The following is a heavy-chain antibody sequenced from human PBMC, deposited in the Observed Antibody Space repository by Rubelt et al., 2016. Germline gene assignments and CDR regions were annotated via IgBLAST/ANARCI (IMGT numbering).Heavy chain of an antibody. CDR2: ISYDGSNK. CDR3: ARAGVTTADAFDI. Sequence: VQLVESGGGLVQPGGSLRLSCAASGFTFSSYAMHWVRQAPGKGLEWVAVISYDGSNKYYADSVKGRVTISRDNSKNTLYLQMNSLRAEDTAVYYCARAGVTTADAFDIWGQGTMVTVSS. D-gene: IGHD4-11*01. J-gene: IGHJ3*02. CDR1: GFTFSSYA. V-gene: IGHV3-30*04.